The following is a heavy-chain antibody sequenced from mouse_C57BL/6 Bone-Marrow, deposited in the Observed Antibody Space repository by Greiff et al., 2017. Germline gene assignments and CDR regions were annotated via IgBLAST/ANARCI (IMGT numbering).Heavy chain of an antibody. CDR3: ARCDYYASFAY. CDR1: GYAFSSYW. Sequence: VQLQQSGAELVKPGASVKISCKASGYAFSSYWMNWVKQRPGTGLEWFGQIYPGDGDTNYNGKFKGKATLTADKSSSTAYMQLSSLTSEDSAVYFCARCDYYASFAYWGQGTLVTVSA. D-gene: IGHD1-1*01. V-gene: IGHV1-80*01. CDR2: IYPGDGDT. J-gene: IGHJ3*01.